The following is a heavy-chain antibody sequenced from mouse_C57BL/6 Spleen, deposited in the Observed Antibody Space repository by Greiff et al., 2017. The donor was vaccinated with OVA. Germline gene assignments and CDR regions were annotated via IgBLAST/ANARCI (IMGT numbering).Heavy chain of an antibody. CDR2: IDPSDSET. CDR1: GYTFTSYW. D-gene: IGHD3-2*02. J-gene: IGHJ2*01. CDR3: ARSRGAQATFYFDY. V-gene: IGHV1-52*01. Sequence: QVQLQQPGAELVRPGSSVKLSCKASGYTFTSYWMPWVKQRPIQGLEWIGNIDPSDSETHYNQKFKDKATLTVDKSSSKAYMQLSSLTSEESAVYYCARSRGAQATFYFDYWGQGTTLTVSS.